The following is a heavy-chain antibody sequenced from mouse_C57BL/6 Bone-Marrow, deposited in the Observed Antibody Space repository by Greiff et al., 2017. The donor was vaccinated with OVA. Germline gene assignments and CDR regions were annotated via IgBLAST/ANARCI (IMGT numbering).Heavy chain of an antibody. Sequence: EVKLMESGPELVKPGASVKISCKASGYSFTGYYMNWVKQSPEKSLEWIGEINPSTGGTTYNQKFKAKATLTVDKSSSTAYMQLKSLTSEDSAVYYCARPHYYGSSSLFDYWGQGTTLTVSS. CDR3: ARPHYYGSSSLFDY. CDR1: GYSFTGYY. D-gene: IGHD1-1*01. V-gene: IGHV1-42*01. J-gene: IGHJ2*01. CDR2: INPSTGGT.